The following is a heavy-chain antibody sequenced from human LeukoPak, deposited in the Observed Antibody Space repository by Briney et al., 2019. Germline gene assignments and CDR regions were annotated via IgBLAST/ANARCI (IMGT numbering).Heavy chain of an antibody. CDR2: IIPIFGTA. V-gene: IGHV1-69*13. D-gene: IGHD1/OR15-1a*01. J-gene: IGHJ6*02. Sequence: SVKVSCKASGGTFSSYAISWVRQAPGQGLEWMGGIIPIFGTANYAQKFQGRVTITADESTSTAYMELSSLRSEDTAVYYCARVYNWNTYYYYGMDVWGQGTTVTVSS. CDR3: ARVYNWNTYYYYGMDV. CDR1: GGTFSSYA.